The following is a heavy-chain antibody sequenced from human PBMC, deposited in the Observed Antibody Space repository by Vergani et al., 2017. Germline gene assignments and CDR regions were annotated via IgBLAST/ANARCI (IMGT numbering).Heavy chain of an antibody. CDR3: ARDKGSSWSSPDY. CDR2: IYHSGST. CDR1: GGSISSGGYS. Sequence: QLQLQESGSGLVKPSQTLSLTCAVSGGSISSGGYSWSWIRQPPGKGLEWIGYIYHSGSTYYNPSLKSRVTISVDTSKNQFSLKLSSVTAADTAVYYCARDKGSSWSSPDYWGQGTLVTVSS. V-gene: IGHV4-30-2*01. J-gene: IGHJ4*02. D-gene: IGHD6-13*01.